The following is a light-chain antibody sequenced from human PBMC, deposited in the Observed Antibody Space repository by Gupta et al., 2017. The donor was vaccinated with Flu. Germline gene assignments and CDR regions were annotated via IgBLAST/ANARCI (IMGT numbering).Light chain of an antibody. Sequence: PSSLSASVGDRVTITCRTSQSISSYVNWYQQKPGKAPILLIYTASRLQSGVPSRFSGSGSGTEFTLTISRLQPEDFATYYCQQSYNTPRTFGQGTKLEI. CDR3: QQSYNTPRT. V-gene: IGKV1-39*01. J-gene: IGKJ2*01. CDR1: QSISSY. CDR2: TAS.